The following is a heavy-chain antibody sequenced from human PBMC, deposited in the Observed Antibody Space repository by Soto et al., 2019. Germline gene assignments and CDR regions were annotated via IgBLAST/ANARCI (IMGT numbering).Heavy chain of an antibody. Sequence: EVQLVESGGGLVQPGGSLRLSCVASGFTVSSNSMSWVRQAPGKGLEWVSVIFSGGSTNYADSVKGRFTISRDNSKNTLYLQMNSLRAEDTAVYYCATRVTAGNWGQGTLVTVSS. J-gene: IGHJ4*02. V-gene: IGHV3-66*01. D-gene: IGHD2-21*02. CDR2: IFSGGST. CDR1: GFTVSSNS. CDR3: ATRVTAGN.